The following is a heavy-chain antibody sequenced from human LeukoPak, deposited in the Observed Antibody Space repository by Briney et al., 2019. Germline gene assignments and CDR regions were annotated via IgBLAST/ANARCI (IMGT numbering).Heavy chain of an antibody. CDR1: GFTFSSYG. D-gene: IGHD6-19*01. V-gene: IGHV3-30*18. CDR3: AKDLTDLALAGPEYFQD. J-gene: IGHJ1*01. CDR2: ISNDGSKK. Sequence: GTSLRLSCAASGFTFSSYGMHWVRQAPGKGLEWVAVISNDGSKKYHVDSVKGRFTISRDNSKNTLSLQMNSLRAEDTALYYCAKDLTDLALAGPEYFQDWGQGTLVTVSS.